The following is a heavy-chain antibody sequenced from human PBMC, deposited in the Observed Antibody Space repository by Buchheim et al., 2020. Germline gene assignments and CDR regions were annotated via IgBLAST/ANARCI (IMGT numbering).Heavy chain of an antibody. J-gene: IGHJ1*01. D-gene: IGHD6-13*01. V-gene: IGHV3-23*01. CDR3: ANDQPIDIAAAGEYFQH. CDR2: ISGSGGST. Sequence: EVLLLESGGDLVQPGGSLRLSCAVSGFTFSSYAMSWVRQAPGKGLEWVSAISGSGGSTYYADSVKGRFTISRDNSKNTLYLQMNSLRAEDTAVYYCANDQPIDIAAAGEYFQHWGQGTL. CDR1: GFTFSSYA.